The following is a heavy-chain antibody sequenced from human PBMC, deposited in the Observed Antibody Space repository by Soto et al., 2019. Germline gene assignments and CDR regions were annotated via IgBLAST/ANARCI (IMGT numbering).Heavy chain of an antibody. CDR3: AKDTSGWYACDY. V-gene: IGHV3-23*01. D-gene: IGHD6-13*01. CDR2: ISGSGDGT. J-gene: IGHJ4*02. CDR1: GVSCSSYA. Sequence: GGSLRLSCAASGVSCSSYAMSWVRQAPGKGLEWVSTISGSGDGTYYAASVKGRFTISRDNSKNTLYLQVNSLRADDTAVYYCAKDTSGWYACDYWSQGTQVTVSS.